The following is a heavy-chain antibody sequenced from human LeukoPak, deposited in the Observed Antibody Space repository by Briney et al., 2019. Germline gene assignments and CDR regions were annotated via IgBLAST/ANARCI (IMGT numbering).Heavy chain of an antibody. Sequence: GESLKISCKGSGYRFTSYWIGWVRQMPGKGLEGMGIIYPGDSDTRYSPSFQGQVTISADKSISTAYLQWSSLKASDTAMHYCARVEMATTTGFDYWGQGTLVTVSS. J-gene: IGHJ4*02. CDR1: GYRFTSYW. CDR2: IYPGDSDT. V-gene: IGHV5-51*01. D-gene: IGHD5-24*01. CDR3: ARVEMATTTGFDY.